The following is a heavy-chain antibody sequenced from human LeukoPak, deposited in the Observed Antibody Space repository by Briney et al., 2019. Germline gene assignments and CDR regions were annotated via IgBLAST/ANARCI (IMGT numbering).Heavy chain of an antibody. CDR2: ISYDGSNK. CDR3: AKDGNYYDFWSGYYTGDRYFDY. V-gene: IGHV3-30*04. Sequence: PGGSLRLSCAASGFTFSSYAMHWVRQAPGKGLEWVAVISYDGSNKYYADSVKGRFTISRDNSKNTLYLQMNSLRAEDTAVYYCAKDGNYYDFWSGYYTGDRYFDYWGQGTLVTVSS. CDR1: GFTFSSYA. D-gene: IGHD3-3*01. J-gene: IGHJ4*02.